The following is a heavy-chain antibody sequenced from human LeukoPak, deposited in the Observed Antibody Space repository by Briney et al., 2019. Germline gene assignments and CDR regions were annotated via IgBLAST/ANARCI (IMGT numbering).Heavy chain of an antibody. J-gene: IGHJ3*02. CDR1: GGSISRGGYY. V-gene: IGHV4-31*03. Sequence: TLSLTCTVSGGSISRGGYYWSWISQHPGNGLEWIGYIYYSGSTYYNPSLKSRVTISVDTSKYQFSLKLSSVTAADAAVYYCARDSPWFDIWGQGTMVTVSS. CDR3: ARDSPWFDI. CDR2: IYYSGST.